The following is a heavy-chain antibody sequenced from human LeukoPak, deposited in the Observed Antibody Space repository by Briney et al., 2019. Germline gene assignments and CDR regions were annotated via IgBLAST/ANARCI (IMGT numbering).Heavy chain of an antibody. CDR1: GFTFSSYA. J-gene: IGHJ3*02. V-gene: IGHV3-23*01. D-gene: IGHD3-22*01. Sequence: GGSLRLSCAASGFTFSSYAMSWVRQAPGKGLEWVSAISGSGGSTYYADSVKGRFTISRDNSKNTLYLQMDSLRAEDTAVYYCAKELRKIYYDSSGWSHDAFDIWGQGTMVTVSS. CDR3: AKELRKIYYDSSGWSHDAFDI. CDR2: ISGSGGST.